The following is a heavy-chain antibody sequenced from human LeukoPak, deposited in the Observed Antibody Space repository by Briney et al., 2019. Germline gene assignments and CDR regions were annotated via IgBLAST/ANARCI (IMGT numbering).Heavy chain of an antibody. D-gene: IGHD2-15*01. CDR2: ISAYNGNT. J-gene: IGHJ5*02. Sequence: GASVKVSCKASGYTFTSYGISWVRQAPGQGLEWMGWISAYNGNTDYAQKLQGRATMTTDTSTSTAYMELRSLRSDDTAVYYCARDCSGGSCSYNWFDPWGQGTLVTVSS. CDR3: ARDCSGGSCSYNWFDP. CDR1: GYTFTSYG. V-gene: IGHV1-18*01.